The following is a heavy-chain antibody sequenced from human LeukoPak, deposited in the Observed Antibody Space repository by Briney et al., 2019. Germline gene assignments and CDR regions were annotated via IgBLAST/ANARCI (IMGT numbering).Heavy chain of an antibody. J-gene: IGHJ4*02. D-gene: IGHD6-13*01. CDR1: GYIFSTYW. Sequence: GESLKISCKGSGYIFSTYWIAWVRQVPGKGLEWMGIIYPGDSDTRYSPSFQGQVTISADKSVSTAYLHWSSLKASDTAMYYCARRIAAAGAFDYWGQGTLVTVSS. CDR2: IYPGDSDT. V-gene: IGHV5-51*01. CDR3: ARRIAAAGAFDY.